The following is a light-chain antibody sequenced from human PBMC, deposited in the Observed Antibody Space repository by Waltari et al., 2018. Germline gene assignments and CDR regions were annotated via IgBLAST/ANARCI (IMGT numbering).Light chain of an antibody. Sequence: DIQMTQSPSSLSASVGDRVTITCRASQNINNYLNWYQQKPGKAPKLLIHAASSLQSGVPSRFSGSGSGTDFTLTISSLQTEDVATYYCQQSYSTRLTFGGGTKVEIK. CDR3: QQSYSTRLT. J-gene: IGKJ4*01. V-gene: IGKV1-39*01. CDR2: AAS. CDR1: QNINNY.